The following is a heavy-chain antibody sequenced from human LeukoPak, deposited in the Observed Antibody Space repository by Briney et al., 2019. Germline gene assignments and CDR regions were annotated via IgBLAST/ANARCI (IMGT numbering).Heavy chain of an antibody. CDR1: GGSISSSSYY. D-gene: IGHD3/OR15-3a*01. V-gene: IGHV4-39*01. CDR2: IYYSGST. J-gene: IGHJ4*02. Sequence: SETLSLTCTVSGGSISSSSYYWGWIRQPPGKGLEWIGSIYYSGSTYYNPSLKSRVTISVDTSKNQFSLRLTSVTAADTAVYYCARQAGSGLFILPGGQGTLVTVSS. CDR3: ARQAGSGLFILP.